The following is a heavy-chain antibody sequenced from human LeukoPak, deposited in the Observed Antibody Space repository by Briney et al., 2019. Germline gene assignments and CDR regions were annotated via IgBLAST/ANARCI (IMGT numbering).Heavy chain of an antibody. CDR3: AAYPDAFDI. J-gene: IGHJ3*02. CDR1: GFTFNSYA. CDR2: ISGGGGST. V-gene: IGHV3-23*01. Sequence: GGSLRLSCAASGFTFNSYAMSWVRQAPGKGLEWVSIISGGGGSTSYADSVKGRFTISRDNSKNTLYLQMNSLRAEDTAVYYCAAYPDAFDIWGQGTMVTVSS.